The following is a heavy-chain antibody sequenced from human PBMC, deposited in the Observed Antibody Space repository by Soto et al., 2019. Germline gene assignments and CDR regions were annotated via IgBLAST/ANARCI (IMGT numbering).Heavy chain of an antibody. J-gene: IGHJ4*02. CDR3: AKGASTTVFAFNDY. D-gene: IGHD4-17*01. Sequence: DVQLVESGGGLVQPGRSLRLSCAASGFTFDDYAMHWVRQPPGKGLEWVSSLSWNSGNLGYAASVKGRFTISRDNAKNSLYLQMTSLRGEDTALYYCAKGASTTVFAFNDYWGQGTLVTVSS. V-gene: IGHV3-9*01. CDR2: LSWNSGNL. CDR1: GFTFDDYA.